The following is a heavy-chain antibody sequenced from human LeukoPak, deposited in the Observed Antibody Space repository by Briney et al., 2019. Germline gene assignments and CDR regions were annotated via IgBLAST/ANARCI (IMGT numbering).Heavy chain of an antibody. CDR2: INPSGGST. CDR1: GYTFTSYY. D-gene: IGHD2-8*01. Sequence: ASVKVSCTASGYTFTSYYMHWVRQAPGQGLEWMGIINPSGGSTSYAQKFQGRVTMTRDTSTSTVYMELSSLRSEDTAVYYCARQLYLEYYFDYWGQGTLVTVSS. V-gene: IGHV1-46*01. CDR3: ARQLYLEYYFDY. J-gene: IGHJ4*02.